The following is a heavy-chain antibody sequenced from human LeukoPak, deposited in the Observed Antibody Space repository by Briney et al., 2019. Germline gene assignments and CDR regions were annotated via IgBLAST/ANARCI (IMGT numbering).Heavy chain of an antibody. CDR3: AREVGASEFDY. CDR1: GFTFSSYS. CDR2: ISSSSSTI. D-gene: IGHD1-26*01. J-gene: IGHJ4*02. Sequence: GGSLRLSCAASGFTFSSYSMNWVRQAPGKGLEWVSNISSSSSTIYYADSVKGRFTISRDNAKNSLYLQMNSLRAEDTAVYYCAREVGASEFDYWGQGTLVTVSS. V-gene: IGHV3-48*04.